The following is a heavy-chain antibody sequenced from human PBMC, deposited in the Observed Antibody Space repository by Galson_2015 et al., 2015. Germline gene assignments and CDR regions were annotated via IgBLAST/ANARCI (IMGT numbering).Heavy chain of an antibody. CDR2: IGDSGGST. J-gene: IGHJ4*02. CDR1: GFTFGSYA. CDR3: ATVTKPLRYFDS. D-gene: IGHD3-9*01. V-gene: IGHV3-23*01. Sequence: SLRLSCAVSGFTFGSYAMGWVRQAPGTGLEGVSSIGDSGGSTYYADSVKGRFAISRDNSKNTLDLQMNSLRAEDTAVYYCATVTKPLRYFDSWGQGTLVTVSS.